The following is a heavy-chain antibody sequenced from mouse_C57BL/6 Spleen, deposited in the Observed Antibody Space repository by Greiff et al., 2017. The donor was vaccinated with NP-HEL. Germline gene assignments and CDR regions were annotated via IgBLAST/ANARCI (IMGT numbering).Heavy chain of an antibody. D-gene: IGHD1-1*01. Sequence: EVQRVESGPELVKPGASVKIPCKASGYTFTDYNMDWVKQSHGKSLEWIGDINPNNGGTIYNQKFKGKATLTVDKSSSTAYMELRSLTSEDTAVYYCARSLYYYGSWYFDVWGTGTTVTVSS. V-gene: IGHV1-18*01. CDR1: GYTFTDYN. CDR3: ARSLYYYGSWYFDV. J-gene: IGHJ1*03. CDR2: INPNNGGT.